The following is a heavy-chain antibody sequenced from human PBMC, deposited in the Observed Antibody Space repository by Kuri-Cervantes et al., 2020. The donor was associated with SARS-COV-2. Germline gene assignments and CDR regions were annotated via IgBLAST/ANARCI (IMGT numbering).Heavy chain of an antibody. J-gene: IGHJ3*02. D-gene: IGHD4-17*01. CDR3: ASFPNDYGDYGDAFDI. CDR2: ISYDGSNK. CDR1: GFTFSSYG. Sequence: GESLKISCAASGFTFSSYGMHWVRQAPGKGLEWVAVISYDGSNKYYADSVKGRFTISRDDAKNSLYLQMNSLRAEDTAVYYCASFPNDYGDYGDAFDIWGQGTMVTVSS. V-gene: IGHV3-30*03.